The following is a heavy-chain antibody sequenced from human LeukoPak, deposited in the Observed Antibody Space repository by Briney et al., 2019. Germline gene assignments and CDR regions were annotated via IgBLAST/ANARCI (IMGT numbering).Heavy chain of an antibody. Sequence: SETLSLICTVSGGSISGYYWSWIRQPPGKGLEWVGHISYTGSTNYNPSLKSRVTISVDTSKNQFSLKLTSVTATDTAVYYCARDVRTTEAFEIWGHGTMVTVSS. CDR2: ISYTGST. CDR1: GGSISGYY. D-gene: IGHD1-14*01. J-gene: IGHJ3*02. CDR3: ARDVRTTEAFEI. V-gene: IGHV4-59*01.